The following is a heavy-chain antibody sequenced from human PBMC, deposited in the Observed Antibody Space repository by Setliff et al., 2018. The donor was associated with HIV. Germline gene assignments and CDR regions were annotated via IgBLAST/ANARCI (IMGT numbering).Heavy chain of an antibody. Sequence: KPSETLSLTCSVSGDSISDTTYYWGWIRQPPEKGLEWIGNIYHSGSTLYKPSLKSRVTMSVDTPKNQFSLKLNSVTAADTAVYHCARLSSYRSSSYYFDYWGQGALVTVSS. CDR1: GDSISDTTYY. CDR2: IYHSGST. V-gene: IGHV4-39*01. CDR3: ARLSSYRSSSYYFDY. D-gene: IGHD6-6*01. J-gene: IGHJ4*02.